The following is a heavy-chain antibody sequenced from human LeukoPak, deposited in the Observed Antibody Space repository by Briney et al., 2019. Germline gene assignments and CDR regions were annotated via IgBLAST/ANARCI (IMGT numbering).Heavy chain of an antibody. Sequence: PGGSLRLSCAASGFTFSSYSMNWVRQAPGKGLEWVSSISSSSSYIYYADSVKGRFTISRDNARNSMYLQMNSLRDEDTAVYYCARGRGNCNTVSCYLDYWGQGTPVTVSS. CDR2: ISSSSSYI. J-gene: IGHJ4*02. V-gene: IGHV3-21*01. CDR3: ARGRGNCNTVSCYLDY. CDR1: GFTFSSYS. D-gene: IGHD2/OR15-2a*01.